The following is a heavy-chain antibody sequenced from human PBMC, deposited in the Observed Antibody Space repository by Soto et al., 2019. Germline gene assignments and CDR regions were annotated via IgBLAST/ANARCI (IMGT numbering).Heavy chain of an antibody. CDR2: ISAYNGNT. V-gene: IGHV1-18*01. J-gene: IGHJ6*02. Sequence: QVQLGQSGGAVKKPGASVKVSCKTSGYSFTTYGISWVRQAPGQGLEWMGWISAYNGNTNYAQKLQGRVTMTTDTSTSTAYMELRSLRSDDTAVYYCAREGPAPYYYYGMDVWGQGSTVTVSS. CDR1: GYSFTTYG. CDR3: AREGPAPYYYYGMDV.